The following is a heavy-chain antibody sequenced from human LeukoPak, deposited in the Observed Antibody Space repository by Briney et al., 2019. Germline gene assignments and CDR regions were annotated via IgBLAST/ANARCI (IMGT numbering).Heavy chain of an antibody. D-gene: IGHD2-21*02. Sequence: GGSLRLSCAASGFTFSNYWMSWVRQAPGRGLEWVANIHPEGNEKYHVDSVKGPFTISRDNTKNSLFLQMHGLRVEDTAVYYCARGDDFSGDYWGQGTLVTVSS. J-gene: IGHJ4*02. CDR3: ARGDDFSGDY. V-gene: IGHV3-7*04. CDR2: IHPEGNEK. CDR1: GFTFSNYW.